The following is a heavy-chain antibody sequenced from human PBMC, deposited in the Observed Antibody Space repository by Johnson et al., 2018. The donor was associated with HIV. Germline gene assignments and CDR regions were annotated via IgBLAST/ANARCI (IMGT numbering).Heavy chain of an antibody. J-gene: IGHJ3*02. CDR1: GFTFSSSS. Sequence: VQLVESGGGVVQPGRSLRLSCAASGFTFSSSSMHWVRQAPGKGLEWVSAISDSVSTYYAAPVTGRFTISRDNSKNTLYLQMNSLRAEDTAVYSCAKDKQPGNGRYDALDIWGQGTTVIVSS. V-gene: IGHV3-23*04. D-gene: IGHD1-1*01. CDR2: ISDSVST. CDR3: AKDKQPGNGRYDALDI.